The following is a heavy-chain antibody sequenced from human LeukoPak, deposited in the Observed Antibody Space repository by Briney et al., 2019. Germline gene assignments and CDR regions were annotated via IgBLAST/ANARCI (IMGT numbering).Heavy chain of an antibody. CDR1: GFMFNDYA. Sequence: GGSLRLSCAPSGFMFNDYALHWVRQAPGKGLEWVSSISWNSGNMYYVDSVKGRFTISRDNAKNSLSLQMNSLKPEDTALYHCARGGSSSWYGDNWFDPWGQGTLVTVSS. D-gene: IGHD6-13*01. CDR3: ARGGSSSWYGDNWFDP. V-gene: IGHV3-9*01. J-gene: IGHJ5*02. CDR2: ISWNSGNM.